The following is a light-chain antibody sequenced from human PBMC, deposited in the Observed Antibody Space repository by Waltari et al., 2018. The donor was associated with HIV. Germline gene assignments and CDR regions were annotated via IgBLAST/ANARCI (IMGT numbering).Light chain of an antibody. J-gene: IGLJ2*01. V-gene: IGLV2-23*02. Sequence: QSALTQPASVSGSPGQSITISCTGTRSDVGSYNLVSGYQQHPGKAPKLMIYEVSKRPSGVSNRFSGSKSGNTASLTISGLQAEDEADYYCCSYAGSSTPVFGGGTKLTVL. CDR2: EVS. CDR1: RSDVGSYNL. CDR3: CSYAGSSTPV.